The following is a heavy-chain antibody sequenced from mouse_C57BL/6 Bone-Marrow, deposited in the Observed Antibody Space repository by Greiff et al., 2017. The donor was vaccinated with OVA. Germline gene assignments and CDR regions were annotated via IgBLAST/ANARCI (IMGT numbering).Heavy chain of an antibody. CDR2: IRNKANGSTT. Sequence: EVKVVESGGGLVQPGGSLSLSCAASGFTFTDYYMSWVRQPPGKALEWLGFIRNKANGSTTEYNSSVKGRFTISRATSQSFLYLHMNALRAEDSATYDCERQAYDGFPWFDYWGQGTLVTVSA. CDR1: GFTFTDYY. J-gene: IGHJ3*01. V-gene: IGHV7-3*01. D-gene: IGHD2-3*01. CDR3: ERQAYDGFPWFDY.